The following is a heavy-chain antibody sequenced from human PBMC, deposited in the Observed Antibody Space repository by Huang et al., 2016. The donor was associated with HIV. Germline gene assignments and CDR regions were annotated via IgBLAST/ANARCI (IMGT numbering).Heavy chain of an antibody. J-gene: IGHJ5*02. CDR2: IIPIYETP. CDR3: ARDHVSGGRSLGFDP. CDR1: GGTLTSYA. V-gene: IGHV1-69*06. Sequence: QVQLLQSGAEVKKPGSSMKVSCKASGGTLTSYAITWVRQAPGQGLVWMGGIIPIYETPNYAQKVQGRITITADKSTNTVYMTLSSLRSEDTAVYYCARDHVSGGRSLGFDPWGQGTLVTVSS. D-gene: IGHD3-16*01.